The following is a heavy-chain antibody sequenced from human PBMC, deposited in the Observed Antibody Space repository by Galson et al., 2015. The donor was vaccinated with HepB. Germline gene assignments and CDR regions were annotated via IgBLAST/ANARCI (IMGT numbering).Heavy chain of an antibody. V-gene: IGHV2-5*02. CDR3: AHVLRAPGASY. D-gene: IGHD3-16*01. CDR2: IYWDDDK. J-gene: IGHJ4*02. Sequence: PALVKPTQTLTLTCTFSGFSLNTSGVGVGWIRQPPGKALEWLARIYWDDDKRYSPSLKSRLTITKDTSKNQVVLTMTNMDPVDTATYYCAHVLRAPGASYWGQGTLVTVSS. CDR1: GFSLNTSGVG.